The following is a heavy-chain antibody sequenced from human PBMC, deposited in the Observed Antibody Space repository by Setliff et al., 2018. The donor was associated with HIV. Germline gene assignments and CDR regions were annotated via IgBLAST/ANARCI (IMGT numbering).Heavy chain of an antibody. D-gene: IGHD2-15*01. J-gene: IGHJ4*01. CDR2: VNSDGSSK. CDR1: GFTFDRYW. CDR3: VKDLLGWSFDY. Sequence: GGSLRLSCAASGFTFDRYWMHWVRQAPGKGLVWVSRVNSDGSSKTYADSVKDRFTISRDNAKNTLYLQMNSLRAEDTGVYYCVKDLLGWSFDYWGHGMLVTVSS. V-gene: IGHV3-74*01.